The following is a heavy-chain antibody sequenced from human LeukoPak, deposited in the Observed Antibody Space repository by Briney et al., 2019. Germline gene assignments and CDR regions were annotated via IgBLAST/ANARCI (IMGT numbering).Heavy chain of an antibody. J-gene: IGHJ4*02. CDR3: ARDSSGWYSASGDY. D-gene: IGHD6-19*01. CDR2: IISSSSYI. V-gene: IGHV3-21*01. CDR1: GFTFSSYS. Sequence: PGGSLRLSCAASGFTFSSYSVNWVRQARGKGLEWVSSIISSSSYIYYADSVKGRFTISRDNAKNSLYLQMNTLRAEDTAVYYCARDSSGWYSASGDYWGQGTLVTVSS.